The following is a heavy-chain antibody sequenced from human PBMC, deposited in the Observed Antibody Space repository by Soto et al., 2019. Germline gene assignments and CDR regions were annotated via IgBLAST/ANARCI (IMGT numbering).Heavy chain of an antibody. Sequence: SETLSLTCSVSGDSMNNGDYFWTWIRQTPGKGLQWIGYISYSGSTFYNPSLKTRLALSVDTSKNQFSVRLRSVTAADTAVYYCARDRAHFYESSGRLDLWGQGMLVTVSS. CDR2: ISYSGST. J-gene: IGHJ4*02. D-gene: IGHD3-22*01. CDR3: ARDRAHFYESSGRLDL. CDR1: GDSMNNGDYF. V-gene: IGHV4-30-4*01.